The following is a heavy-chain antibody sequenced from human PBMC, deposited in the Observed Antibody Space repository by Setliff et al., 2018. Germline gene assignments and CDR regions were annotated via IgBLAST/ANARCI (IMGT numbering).Heavy chain of an antibody. V-gene: IGHV4-34*01. Sequence: KTSETLSLTCAVYGGSFSGYYWSWLRQPPGKGLEWIGEINHSGSTSYNPSLKSRVTISVDTSKNQFSLKLSSVTAADTAVYYCARGWGSGWSKEGAFDIWGQGTMVTVSS. J-gene: IGHJ3*02. CDR3: ARGWGSGWSKEGAFDI. D-gene: IGHD6-19*01. CDR1: GGSFSGYY. CDR2: INHSGST.